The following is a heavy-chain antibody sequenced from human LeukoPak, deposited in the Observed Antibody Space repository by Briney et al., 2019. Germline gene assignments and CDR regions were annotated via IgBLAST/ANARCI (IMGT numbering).Heavy chain of an antibody. CDR2: IYYSGST. Sequence: SETLSLTCTVSGGSINSGGYYWSWIRQHPGKGLEWIGYIYYSGSTYYNPSLKSRVTISVDTSKNQFSLKLSSVTAADTAVYYCARVPTTVTTHFGYWGQGTLVTVSS. CDR1: GGSINSGGYY. V-gene: IGHV4-31*03. J-gene: IGHJ4*02. CDR3: ARVPTTVTTHFGY. D-gene: IGHD4-17*01.